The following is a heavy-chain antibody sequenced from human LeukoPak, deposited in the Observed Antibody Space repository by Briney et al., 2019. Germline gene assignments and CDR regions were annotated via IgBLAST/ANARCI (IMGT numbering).Heavy chain of an antibody. D-gene: IGHD3-10*01. Sequence: DSVKVSCKASGYTFSGSGWYLYWLRQAPGRGLECLGWIHPYNGDTAYAQKFQGRVAMTRDTSISTAYMELGRLRPDDTAVYYCARDGPAQMVEFDSWGQGTLVTVSS. CDR2: IHPYNGDT. CDR3: ARDGPAQMVEFDS. J-gene: IGHJ4*02. V-gene: IGHV1-2*02. CDR1: GYTFSGSGWY.